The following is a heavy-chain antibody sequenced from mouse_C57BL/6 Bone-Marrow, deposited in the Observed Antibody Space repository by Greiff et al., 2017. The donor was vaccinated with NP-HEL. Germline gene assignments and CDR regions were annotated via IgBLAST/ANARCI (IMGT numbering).Heavy chain of an antibody. J-gene: IGHJ2*01. CDR3: ARAGPITTVKNY. V-gene: IGHV1-52*01. Sequence: QVQLQQPGAELVRPGSSVKLSCKASGYTFTSYWMHWVKQRPIQGLEWIGNIDPSDSETHYNQKFKDKATLTVDKSSSTAYMQLSSLTSEDSAVYYCARAGPITTVKNYWGQGTTLTVSS. CDR2: IDPSDSET. D-gene: IGHD1-1*01. CDR1: GYTFTSYW.